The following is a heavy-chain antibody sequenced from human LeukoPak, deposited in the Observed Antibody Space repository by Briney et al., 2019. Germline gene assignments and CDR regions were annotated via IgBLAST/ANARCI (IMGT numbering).Heavy chain of an antibody. V-gene: IGHV4-59*08. Sequence: SETLSLTCTVSGGSISSYYWSWIRQPPGKGLEWMGYIYYSGSTNYNPSLKSRVTISVDTSKNQFSLKLSSVTAADTAVYYCARHGYSSGWTFDYWGQGTLVTVSS. CDR2: IYYSGST. D-gene: IGHD6-19*01. CDR3: ARHGYSSGWTFDY. J-gene: IGHJ4*02. CDR1: GGSISSYY.